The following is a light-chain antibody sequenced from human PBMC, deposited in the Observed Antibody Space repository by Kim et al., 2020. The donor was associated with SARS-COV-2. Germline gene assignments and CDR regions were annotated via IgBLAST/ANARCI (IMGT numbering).Light chain of an antibody. CDR1: QGISDY. Sequence: ASVGDRVTITCRASQGISDYLAWYQQDPDKAPKLLIFGASTLQSGVPSRFSGSGSGTEFTLTISSLQPEDFATYFCHQFSVYPRTFGQGTKVDIK. J-gene: IGKJ1*01. CDR3: HQFSVYPRT. V-gene: IGKV1-9*01. CDR2: GAS.